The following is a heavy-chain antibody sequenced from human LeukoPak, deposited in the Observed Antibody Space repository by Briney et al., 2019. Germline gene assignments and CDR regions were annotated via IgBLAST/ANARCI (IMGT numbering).Heavy chain of an antibody. J-gene: IGHJ4*02. CDR2: INQDGSEK. Sequence: GGSLRLSCAASGFTFSSYWINWVRQAPGKGLEWVTVINQDGSEKYYVDSVKGQFTISRDNAKNSLYLQMNSLRAEDTAVYYCARDFRNAGDYWGQGTLVTVSS. D-gene: IGHD1-14*01. V-gene: IGHV3-7*01. CDR3: ARDFRNAGDY. CDR1: GFTFSSYW.